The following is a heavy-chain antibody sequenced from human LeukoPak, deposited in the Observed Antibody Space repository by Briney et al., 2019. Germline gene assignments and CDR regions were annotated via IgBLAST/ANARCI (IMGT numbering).Heavy chain of an antibody. CDR3: AKDKGPYSFGLSPFDS. CDR1: GGSISSGGYY. D-gene: IGHD5-18*01. J-gene: IGHJ4*02. V-gene: IGHV3-23*01. CDR2: INGAGGST. Sequence: LSLTCTVSGGSISSGGYYWSWVRQAPGKGLEWVSGINGAGGSTYYADSVKGRFTISRDNSRNTLYLQMSSLRADDTAVYYCAKDKGPYSFGLSPFDSWGQGTLVTVSS.